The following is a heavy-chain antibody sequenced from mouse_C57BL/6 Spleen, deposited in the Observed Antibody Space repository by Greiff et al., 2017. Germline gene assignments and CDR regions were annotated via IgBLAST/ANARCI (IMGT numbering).Heavy chain of an antibody. V-gene: IGHV1-22*01. CDR2: INPNNGGT. Sequence: EAQLQQSGPELVKPGASVKMSCKASGYTFTDYNMHWVKQSHGKSIEWIGYINPNNGGTSYNQKFKGKATLTVNKSSSTAYMELRSLTSEDSAVYYCARKDYSNYVFAYWGQGTLVTVSA. D-gene: IGHD2-5*01. CDR1: GYTFTDYN. CDR3: ARKDYSNYVFAY. J-gene: IGHJ3*01.